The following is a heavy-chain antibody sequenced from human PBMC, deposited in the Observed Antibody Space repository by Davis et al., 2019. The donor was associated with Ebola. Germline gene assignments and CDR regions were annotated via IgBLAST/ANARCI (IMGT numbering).Heavy chain of an antibody. CDR1: GFTFSSYW. D-gene: IGHD1-26*01. V-gene: IGHV3-74*01. J-gene: IGHJ4*02. CDR2: TNGDGSDT. CDR3: ARGLSGTYGFDY. Sequence: HTGGSLRLSCAASGFTFSSYWMHWVRQTPGKGLVWVSRTNGDGSDTSYADSVKGRFTISRDNAKNTLFLQMNSLRVDDTAVYYCARGLSGTYGFDYWGQGTLVTVSS.